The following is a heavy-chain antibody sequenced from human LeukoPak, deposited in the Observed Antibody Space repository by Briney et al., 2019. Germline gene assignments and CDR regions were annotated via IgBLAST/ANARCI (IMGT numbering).Heavy chain of an antibody. V-gene: IGHV1-18*01. Sequence: ASVTVSFKSSVYTFTTYGISWVRQAPGQGLEGMGWISAYKGNTNYAQKFQGRVTMTTDTSTSTAYMELRSLTSDDTAVYYCARDRDWNLDYWGQGTLVTVSS. CDR1: VYTFTTYG. J-gene: IGHJ4*02. D-gene: IGHD1-1*01. CDR3: ARDRDWNLDY. CDR2: ISAYKGNT.